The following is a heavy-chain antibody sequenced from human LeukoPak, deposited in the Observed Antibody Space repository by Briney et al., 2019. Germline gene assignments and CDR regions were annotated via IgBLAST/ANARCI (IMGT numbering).Heavy chain of an antibody. CDR1: GGTFSSYA. CDR3: ARGGQEYQLLEGAAFDI. Sequence: GASVKVSCEASGGTFSSYAISWVRQAPGQGLEWMGGIIPIFGTANYAQKFQGRVTITTDESTSTAYMELSSLRSEDTAVYYCARGGQEYQLLEGAAFDIWGQGTMVTVSS. D-gene: IGHD2-2*01. V-gene: IGHV1-69*05. CDR2: IIPIFGTA. J-gene: IGHJ3*02.